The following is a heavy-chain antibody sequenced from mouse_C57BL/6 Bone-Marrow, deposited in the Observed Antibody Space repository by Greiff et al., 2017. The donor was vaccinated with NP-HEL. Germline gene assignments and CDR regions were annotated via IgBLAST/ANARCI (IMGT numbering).Heavy chain of an antibody. CDR2: IDPSDSYT. Sequence: VQLQQPGAELVMPGASVKLSCKASGYTFTSYWMHWVKQRPGQGLEWIGEIDPSDSYTNYNQKFKGKSTLTVDKSSSTAYMQLSSLTSEDSAVYYGAREGAYYAMDYWGQGTSVTVSS. J-gene: IGHJ4*01. V-gene: IGHV1-69*01. CDR3: AREGAYYAMDY. CDR1: GYTFTSYW.